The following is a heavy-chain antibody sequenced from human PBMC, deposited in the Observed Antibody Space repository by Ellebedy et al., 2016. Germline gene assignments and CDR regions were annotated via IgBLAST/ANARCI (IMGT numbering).Heavy chain of an antibody. CDR3: ARRYFGSSSWSAFDI. V-gene: IGHV3-7*04. CDR2: IKQDGSEK. J-gene: IGHJ3*02. Sequence: GGSLRLXXAASGFTFSSYWMCWVRQAPGKGLEWVANIKQDGSEKYYVDSVKGRFTISRDNAKNSLYLQMNSLRAEDTAVYYCARRYFGSSSWSAFDIWGQGTMVTVSS. D-gene: IGHD6-13*01. CDR1: GFTFSSYW.